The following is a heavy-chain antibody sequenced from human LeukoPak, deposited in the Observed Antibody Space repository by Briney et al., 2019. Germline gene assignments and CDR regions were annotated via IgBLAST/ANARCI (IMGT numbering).Heavy chain of an antibody. Sequence: GGSLRLSCVASGFTFSSCALSWVRQAPGKGLEWVSSVSTSGGTTYSADSVKGRLTISRDNSKNTLYLQMNSLRAEDTAVFYCARSSRRVGASTPYYYYFYMDVWGKGTTVTVSS. V-gene: IGHV3-23*01. CDR2: VSTSGGTT. D-gene: IGHD1-26*01. CDR3: ARSSRRVGASTPYYYYFYMDV. CDR1: GFTFSSCA. J-gene: IGHJ6*03.